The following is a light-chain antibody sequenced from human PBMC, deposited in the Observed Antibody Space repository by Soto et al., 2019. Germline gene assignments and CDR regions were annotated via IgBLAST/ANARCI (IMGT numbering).Light chain of an antibody. CDR2: GAS. Sequence: EIVMTHSPATLSVSPGERATLSCRASQSVSSNLAWYQQKPGQAPRLLIYGASTRATGIPARFSGSGSGTEFTLTISSLQSEDFAVYYCQQYDSWPPGGTFGQGTKVDXK. V-gene: IGKV3-15*01. CDR1: QSVSSN. CDR3: QQYDSWPPGGT. J-gene: IGKJ1*01.